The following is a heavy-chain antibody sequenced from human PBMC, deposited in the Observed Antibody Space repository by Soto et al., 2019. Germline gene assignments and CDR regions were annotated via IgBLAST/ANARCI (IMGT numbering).Heavy chain of an antibody. J-gene: IGHJ4*02. CDR2: IIWHSGTI. D-gene: IGHD4-4*01. Sequence: EVHLVESGGGLVQPGRSLRLSCEASGFSFRNYVMQWVRRVPGKGLEWVSGIIWHSGTIGYEDSVRGRFTISRDNAKNSHYLQMNSLRPEDKALYYCVKEKLYSNYEYYFDSWGQGTLVTVSS. V-gene: IGHV3-9*01. CDR1: GFSFRNYV. CDR3: VKEKLYSNYEYYFDS.